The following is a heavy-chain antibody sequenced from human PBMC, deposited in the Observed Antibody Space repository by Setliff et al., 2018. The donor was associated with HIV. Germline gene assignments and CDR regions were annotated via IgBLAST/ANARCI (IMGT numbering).Heavy chain of an antibody. CDR2: MNPNSGVS. D-gene: IGHD3-10*01. V-gene: IGHV1-8*01. Sequence: ASVKVSCKPSGHTFTNYDIHWMRRATGQGLEWMGWMNPNSGVSGYALKFHDRVTMTRDTSITTAYMELSSLTSEDTAVYYCARGKGVGGVIITGGLDVWGQGTTVIVSS. CDR1: GHTFTNYD. CDR3: ARGKGVGGVIITGGLDV. J-gene: IGHJ6*02.